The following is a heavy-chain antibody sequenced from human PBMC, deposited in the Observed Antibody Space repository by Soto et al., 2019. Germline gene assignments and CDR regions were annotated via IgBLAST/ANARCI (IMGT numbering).Heavy chain of an antibody. D-gene: IGHD3-3*01. CDR1: GFSLSNARMG. V-gene: IGHV2-26*01. CDR3: ARYSHDFWSGYPYYYMDV. Sequence: GSGPTLVNPTETLTLTCTVSGFSLSNARMGVSWIRQPPGKALEWLAHIFSNDEKSYSTSLKSRLTISKDTSKSQVVLTMTNMDPVDTATYYCARYSHDFWSGYPYYYMDVWGKGTTVTVSS. CDR2: IFSNDEK. J-gene: IGHJ6*03.